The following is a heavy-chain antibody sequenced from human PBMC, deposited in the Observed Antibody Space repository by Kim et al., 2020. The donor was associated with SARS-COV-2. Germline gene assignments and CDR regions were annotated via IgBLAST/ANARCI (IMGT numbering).Heavy chain of an antibody. V-gene: IGHV3-66*01. D-gene: IGHD5-12*01. CDR3: ARVARGDGYNYDN. J-gene: IGHJ4*02. Sequence: GGSLRLSCAASGFSVSTNYMSWVRQAPGKGLEWVSVIYSDGSTYYADSVKDRFTISRDSSKNTLYLQMNSLRAEDTAVYYCARVARGDGYNYDNWGQGTLVTVSP. CDR2: IYSDGST. CDR1: GFSVSTNY.